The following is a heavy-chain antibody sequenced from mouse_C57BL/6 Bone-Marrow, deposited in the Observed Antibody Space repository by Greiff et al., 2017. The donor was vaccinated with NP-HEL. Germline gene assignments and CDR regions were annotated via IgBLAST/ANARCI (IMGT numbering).Heavy chain of an antibody. CDR3: ASLYDYDDCDV. CDR2: IDPSDSET. CDR1: GYTFTSYW. D-gene: IGHD2-4*01. Sequence: QVQLQQPGAELVRPGSSVKLSCKASGYTFTSYWMHWVKQRPIQGLEWIGNIDPSDSETHYNQKFKDKATLTVDKSSRTAYMQLSSLTSEDSALYYCASLYDYDDCDVWGTGTTVTVSS. J-gene: IGHJ1*03. V-gene: IGHV1-52*01.